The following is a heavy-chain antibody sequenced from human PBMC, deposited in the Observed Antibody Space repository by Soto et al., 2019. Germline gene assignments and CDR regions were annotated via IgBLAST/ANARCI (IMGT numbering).Heavy chain of an antibody. J-gene: IGHJ3*02. CDR2: ISAYNGNT. D-gene: IGHD3-9*01. Sequence: GASVKVSCKASGYTFTSYGISWVRQAPGQGLEWMGWISAYNGNTNYAQKLQGRVTMTTDTSTSTAYMELRSLRSDDTAVYYCARIRVLRYFDWLSANAFDIWGQGTMVTVSS. CDR3: ARIRVLRYFDWLSANAFDI. V-gene: IGHV1-18*01. CDR1: GYTFTSYG.